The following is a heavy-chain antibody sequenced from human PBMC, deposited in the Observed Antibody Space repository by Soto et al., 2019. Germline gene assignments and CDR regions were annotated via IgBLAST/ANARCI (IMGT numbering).Heavy chain of an antibody. CDR1: GDS. CDR2: IYHSGST. V-gene: IGHV4-30-2*01. J-gene: IGHJ5*02. Sequence: GDSWSWIRQPPGKGLDWIGYIYHSGSTYYNPSLKSRVTISVDRSKNQFSLKLSSVTAADTAVYYCARVPGPWGQGTLVTVSS. CDR3: ARVPGP.